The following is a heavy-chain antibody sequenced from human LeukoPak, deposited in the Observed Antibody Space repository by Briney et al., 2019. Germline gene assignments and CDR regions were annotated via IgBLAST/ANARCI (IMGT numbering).Heavy chain of an antibody. CDR2: IYSGGST. CDR1: GFTVSSNY. Sequence: PGGSLRLSCAASGFTVSSNYMSWVRQAPGKGLEWVSVIYSGGSTYYADSVKGRFTISRDNSKNTLYLQMNSLRAEDTAVYYCARDLGGGATGTTDWGQGTLVTVSS. CDR3: ARDLGGGATGTTD. V-gene: IGHV3-66*01. D-gene: IGHD1-7*01. J-gene: IGHJ4*02.